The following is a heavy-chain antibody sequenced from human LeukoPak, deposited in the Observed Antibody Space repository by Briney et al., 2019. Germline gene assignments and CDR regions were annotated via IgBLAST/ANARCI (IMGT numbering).Heavy chain of an antibody. D-gene: IGHD3-9*01. J-gene: IGHJ5*02. V-gene: IGHV4-30-2*01. CDR2: IYHGGST. Sequence: SETLSLTCAVSGGSISSGGYSWSWIRQPPGKGLEWIWYIYHGGSTHYNPSLKSRVTISVDRPKNQFSLKLRSVTAADTAVYYCARDYYDILTGSTWFDPWGQGTLVTVSS. CDR3: ARDYYDILTGSTWFDP. CDR1: GGSISSGGYS.